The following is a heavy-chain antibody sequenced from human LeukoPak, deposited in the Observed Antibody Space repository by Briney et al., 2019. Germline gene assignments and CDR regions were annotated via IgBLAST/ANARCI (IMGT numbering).Heavy chain of an antibody. J-gene: IGHJ6*03. CDR2: IYSGGST. Sequence: PGGSLRLSSAASGFTFSTYNIHWVRQTPGKGLEWVSVIYSGGSTYYADSVKGRFTISRDNSKNTLYLQINSLKAEDTAVYYDAIIGAYREFWYYYYYYMDVWGKGTTVTISS. V-gene: IGHV3-53*01. D-gene: IGHD3-10*01. CDR1: GFTFSTYN. CDR3: AIIGAYREFWYYYYYYMDV.